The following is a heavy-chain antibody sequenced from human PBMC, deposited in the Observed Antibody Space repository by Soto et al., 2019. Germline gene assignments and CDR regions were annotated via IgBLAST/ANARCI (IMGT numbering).Heavy chain of an antibody. D-gene: IGHD6-13*01. J-gene: IGHJ3*01. V-gene: IGHV1-69*02. Sequence: QVQLVQSGAEVKKPGSSVKVSCKASGGTFSTYTIIWVRQAPGQGLEWMGRILPMLDITNSAQRFQGRVTLTAYKPTSLAFMELSSLRSEDTAVYYWTLGSWSAEIWASWGRGTLVTVSS. CDR1: GGTFSTYT. CDR2: ILPMLDIT. CDR3: TLGSWSAEIWAS.